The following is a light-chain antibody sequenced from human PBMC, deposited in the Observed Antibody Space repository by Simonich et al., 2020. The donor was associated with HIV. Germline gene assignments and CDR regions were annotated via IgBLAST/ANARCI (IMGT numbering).Light chain of an antibody. V-gene: IGLV8-61*01. J-gene: IGLJ3*02. CDR3: ALHMGGGIRV. CDR2: NTN. CDR1: SGSVSTSYF. Sequence: QTVVTQEPSFSVSPGGTVTLTCGLSSGSVSTSYFPSWYQQTPGQAPRTLTYNTNTRSSGVPDRFSGSILGNKAALTITGAQADDECDYYCALHMGGGIRVFGEGTKLTVI.